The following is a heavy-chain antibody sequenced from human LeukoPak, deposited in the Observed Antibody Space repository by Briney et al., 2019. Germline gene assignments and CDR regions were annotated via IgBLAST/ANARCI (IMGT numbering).Heavy chain of an antibody. Sequence: GGSLRLSCAASGFTFSSYAMSWVRQAPGKGLEWVSAISGSGGSTYYADSVKGRFTISRDNSKNTLYLQMNSLRAEDTAVYYCAKGLIVFSGQVPPDDYWGQGTLVTVSS. CDR3: AKGLIVFSGQVPPDDY. CDR1: GFTFSSYA. V-gene: IGHV3-23*01. J-gene: IGHJ4*02. CDR2: ISGSGGST. D-gene: IGHD2-8*01.